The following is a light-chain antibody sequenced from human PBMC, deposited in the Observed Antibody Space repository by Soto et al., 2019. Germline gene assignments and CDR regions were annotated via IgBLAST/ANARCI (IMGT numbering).Light chain of an antibody. CDR3: QQYNQWPQFT. CDR2: GAS. CDR1: QSVSNK. J-gene: IGKJ3*01. V-gene: IGKV3-15*01. Sequence: ILMTQSPVILSVSPGERATLSCRASQSVSNKLAWYQQRPGRAPSLLIYGASTRATGIPARFSGSGSGTEFTLPFSSLQSEDFAVYYCQQYNQWPQFTFGPGTRVDIK.